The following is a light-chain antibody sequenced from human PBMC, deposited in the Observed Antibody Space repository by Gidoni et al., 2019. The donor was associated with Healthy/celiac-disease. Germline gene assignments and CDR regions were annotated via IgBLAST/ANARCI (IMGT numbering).Light chain of an antibody. CDR1: QSVSSY. Sequence: DIVLTQSPATLSLSPGERATLAWRASQSVSSYLAWYQQKPGQAPRLLIYDASNRATGLPARFSGRGSGTDFTLTISSLEPEDFAVYYCQQRSDWPLFGQGTRLEIK. CDR3: QQRSDWPL. V-gene: IGKV3-11*01. CDR2: DAS. J-gene: IGKJ5*01.